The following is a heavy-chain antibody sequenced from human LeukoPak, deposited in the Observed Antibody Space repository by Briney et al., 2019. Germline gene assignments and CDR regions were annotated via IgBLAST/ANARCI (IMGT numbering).Heavy chain of an antibody. CDR3: AKAEPRFRYYYDSSGYFPFDY. V-gene: IGHV3-23*01. J-gene: IGHJ4*02. CDR2: ISGSGGST. CDR1: GFTFSSYA. D-gene: IGHD3-22*01. Sequence: GGSLRLSCAASGFTFSSYAMSWVRRAPGKGLEWVSAISGSGGSTYYADSVKGRFTISRDNSKSTLYLQMNSLRAEDTAVYYCAKAEPRFRYYYDSSGYFPFDYWGQGTLVTVSS.